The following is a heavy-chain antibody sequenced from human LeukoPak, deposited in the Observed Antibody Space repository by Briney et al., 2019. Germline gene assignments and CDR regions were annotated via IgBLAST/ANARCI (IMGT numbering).Heavy chain of an antibody. D-gene: IGHD3-9*01. V-gene: IGHV3-23*01. Sequence: PGGSLRLSCAASGFTFSSYAMSWVRQAPGKGLEWVSAISGSGGSTYYADSVKGRFTISRDNAKNSLYLQMNSLRAEDTAVYYCARDLTSYYDILTGYSPYGMDVWGQGTTVTVSS. J-gene: IGHJ6*02. CDR1: GFTFSSYA. CDR2: ISGSGGST. CDR3: ARDLTSYYDILTGYSPYGMDV.